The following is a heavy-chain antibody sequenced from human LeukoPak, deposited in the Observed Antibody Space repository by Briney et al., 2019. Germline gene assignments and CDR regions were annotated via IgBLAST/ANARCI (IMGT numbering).Heavy chain of an antibody. Sequence: GESLKISCKGSGYSFTSNWIGWVRQMPGKGLEWLGIIYPGDSDTTYSPSFQGHVTISADKSTSTAYLQWSSLKASDTAMYYCARLQGVSRGWSFDYWGQGTLVTVSS. CDR2: IYPGDSDT. CDR3: ARLQGVSRGWSFDY. CDR1: GYSFTSNW. J-gene: IGHJ4*02. D-gene: IGHD6-19*01. V-gene: IGHV5-51*01.